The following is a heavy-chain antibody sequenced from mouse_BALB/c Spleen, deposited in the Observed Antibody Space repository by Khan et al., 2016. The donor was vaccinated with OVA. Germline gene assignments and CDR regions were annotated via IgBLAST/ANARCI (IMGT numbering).Heavy chain of an antibody. D-gene: IGHD1-3*01. CDR3: ARLEDI. V-gene: IGHV2-9*02. CDR2: IWAGGST. CDR1: GFSLTSYG. J-gene: IGHJ2*01. Sequence: VQLKESGPGLVAPSQSLSITCTVSGFSLTSYGVHWVRQPPGQGLEWLGVIWAGGSTNYYSALMSRLSIRTDNSKSQVFLKMNSLETDDTAMYDCARLEDIWGQGTTLTVSS.